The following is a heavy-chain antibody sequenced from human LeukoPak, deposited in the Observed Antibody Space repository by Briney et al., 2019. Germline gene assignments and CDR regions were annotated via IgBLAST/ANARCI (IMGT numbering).Heavy chain of an antibody. CDR2: ISSKGDST. Sequence: EGSLRLSCAASGFTFSSYAMHWVRQARGEGLEYVSAISSKGDSTYYANSVKGRFTISRDNSKNTLYLQMGSLRAEEMAVYYCARERLASTIVGVVPNPWWFDSWGQGTLVTVSS. D-gene: IGHD3-3*01. CDR3: ARERLASTIVGVVPNPWWFDS. V-gene: IGHV3-64*01. CDR1: GFTFSSYA. J-gene: IGHJ5*01.